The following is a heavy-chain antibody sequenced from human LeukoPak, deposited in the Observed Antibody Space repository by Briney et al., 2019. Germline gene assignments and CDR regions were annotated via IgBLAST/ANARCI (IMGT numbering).Heavy chain of an antibody. J-gene: IGHJ4*02. Sequence: PSETLSLTCTASGGSISSGSYYWSWIRQPAGKGLEWIGRIYSSGSTNYNPSLKSRVTISVDTSKNQFSLKLSSVTAADTAVYYCAMLGPNYGGNSTYFDYWGQGTLVTVSS. D-gene: IGHD4-23*01. CDR2: IYSSGST. CDR3: AMLGPNYGGNSTYFDY. V-gene: IGHV4-61*02. CDR1: GGSISSGSYY.